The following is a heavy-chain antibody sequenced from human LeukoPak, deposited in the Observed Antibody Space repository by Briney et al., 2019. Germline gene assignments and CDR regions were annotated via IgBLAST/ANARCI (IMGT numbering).Heavy chain of an antibody. D-gene: IGHD2-15*01. CDR3: AGDLLQGIFDP. J-gene: IGHJ5*02. V-gene: IGHV3-11*01. CDR1: GFTFSDYY. CDR2: ISSSGSTI. Sequence: PGGSLRLSCAASGFTFSDYYMSWIRQAPGKGLEWVSYISSSGSTIYYADSVKGRFTISRDNAKNSLYLRMNSLRAEDTAVYYCAGDLLQGIFDPWGQGTLVTVSS.